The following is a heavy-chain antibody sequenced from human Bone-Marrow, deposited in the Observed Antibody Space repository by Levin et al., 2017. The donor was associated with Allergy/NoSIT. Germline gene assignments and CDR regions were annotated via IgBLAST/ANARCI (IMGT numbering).Heavy chain of an antibody. CDR3: ARTHFYEGSDPPPGQWFDP. CDR2: FNPGNGGT. J-gene: IGHJ5*02. Sequence: SFPSSFSLFSFSSLPWVRQTPRHGLEWMGRFNPGNGGTLYAEKFQGRIRMTFSPSIATAYLELITLTSEDTAVYYCARTHFYEGSDPPPGQWFDPWGQGTLVTVSS. V-gene: IGHV1-2*06. CDR1: FSLFSFSS. D-gene: IGHD3-10*01.